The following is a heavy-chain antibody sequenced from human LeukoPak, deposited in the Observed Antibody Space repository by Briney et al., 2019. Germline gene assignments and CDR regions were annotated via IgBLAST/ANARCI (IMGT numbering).Heavy chain of an antibody. CDR1: GASISSSNYY. J-gene: IGHJ4*02. D-gene: IGHD1-26*01. CDR3: ARPHTGGSDLTAFDC. Sequence: SETLSLTCTVSGASISSSNYYWGWIRQPPGKGLEWIASIYYSGSTSYNPSLKSRVTISVDTSKNQFSLKVRSVTAADTAVYYCARPHTGGSDLTAFDCGGQGPLVTVSS. CDR2: IYYSGST. V-gene: IGHV4-39*01.